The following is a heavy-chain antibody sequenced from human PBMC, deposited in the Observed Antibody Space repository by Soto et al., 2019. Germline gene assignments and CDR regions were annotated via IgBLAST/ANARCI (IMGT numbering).Heavy chain of an antibody. J-gene: IGHJ4*02. CDR1: GFSLSSYGMG. CDR3: AHAGDYDLLTFDH. V-gene: IGHV2-5*02. CDR2: IYWDDDK. Sequence: QTLSLTCGFSGFSLSSYGMGVAWIREPPGKALEWLALIYWDDDKRYSPSLKDRLAISKDTSSNQVVLTITNMDPGDTATYFCAHAGDYDLLTFDHWGPGTLVTVSS. D-gene: IGHD4-17*01.